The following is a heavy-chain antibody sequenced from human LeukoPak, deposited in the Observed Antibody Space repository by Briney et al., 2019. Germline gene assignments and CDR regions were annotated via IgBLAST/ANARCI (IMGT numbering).Heavy chain of an antibody. CDR2: IYYSGIT. Sequence: SETLFLTCAASGGSISSGGYSWSWIRQTPGKGLEWIGNIYYSGITKYSPSLQSRVTVSVDTSKNQFSLKLNSMTAADTAVYYCARFRDQDWFDPWGQGTLVTVSS. V-gene: IGHV4-61*08. D-gene: IGHD3-10*01. J-gene: IGHJ5*02. CDR1: GGSISSGGYS. CDR3: ARFRDQDWFDP.